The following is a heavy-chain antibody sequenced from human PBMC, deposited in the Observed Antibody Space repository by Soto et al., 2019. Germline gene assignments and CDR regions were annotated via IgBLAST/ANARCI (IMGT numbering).Heavy chain of an antibody. CDR2: IRSKGNSYAT. J-gene: IGHJ4*02. CDR1: GFTVSGST. V-gene: IGHV3-73*02. Sequence: EVQLVESGGGLVQPGGSLKLSCAASGFTVSGSTMHWVRQASGKGLEWVGRIRSKGNSYATTYAASVKGRFTISRDDSKNTAYLQMNSLNTEDAAVYYCSRHGGVSGQLILYYWGQGTQVTVSS. CDR3: SRHGGVSGQLILYY. D-gene: IGHD6-13*01.